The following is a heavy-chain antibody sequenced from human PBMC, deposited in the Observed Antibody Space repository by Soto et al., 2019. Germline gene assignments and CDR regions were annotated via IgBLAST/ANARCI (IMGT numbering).Heavy chain of an antibody. CDR3: GRGGNCYWQVAIDF. CDR2: ANHNGRN. V-gene: IGHV4-34*01. Sequence: SETLSLTCTVYGGSFGGYFWNRIRQSPGKGLEWIGNANHNGRNNYNPSHKSRVTISMDMSNKQFTQKLKSVTAAETAGYYCGRGGNCYWQVAIDFWGQGTMVTVSS. CDR1: GGSFGGYF. D-gene: IGHD1-7*01. J-gene: IGHJ3*01.